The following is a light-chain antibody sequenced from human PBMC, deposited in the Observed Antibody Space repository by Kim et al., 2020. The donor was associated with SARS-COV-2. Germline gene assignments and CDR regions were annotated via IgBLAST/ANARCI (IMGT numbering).Light chain of an antibody. Sequence: SSELTQDPAVSVALGQTVRITCQGDSLRSVYATWYQQKPGQAPLVVIYGKNNRPSGIPDPFSGSSSGNTASLTITGTQAGDEADYYCNSRDSTNTVVFGG. J-gene: IGLJ2*01. V-gene: IGLV3-19*01. CDR3: NSRDSTNTVV. CDR1: SLRSVY. CDR2: GKN.